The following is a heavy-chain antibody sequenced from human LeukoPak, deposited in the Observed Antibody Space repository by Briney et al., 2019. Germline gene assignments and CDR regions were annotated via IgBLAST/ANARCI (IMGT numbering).Heavy chain of an antibody. CDR2: IGTAGDT. D-gene: IGHD3-16*01. V-gene: IGHV3-13*01. CDR3: ARLGEKADFDY. CDR1: GFTFSSYD. Sequence: GGSLRLSCAASGFTFSSYDMHWVRQATGKGLEWVSAIGTAGDTYYPGSVKGRFTFSRDKAKKSLYLQINSLRAEDTAVYYCARLGEKADFDYWGQGTLVTVSS. J-gene: IGHJ4*02.